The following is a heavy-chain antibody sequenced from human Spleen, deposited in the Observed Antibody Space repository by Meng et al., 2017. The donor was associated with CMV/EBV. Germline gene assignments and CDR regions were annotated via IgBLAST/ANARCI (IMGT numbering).Heavy chain of an antibody. CDR3: ARFVVGAITTIDY. V-gene: IGHV4-61*01. CDR2: IYYSGST. Sequence: VSGGSIISSSYYWSWIRQPPGKGLEWIGYIYYSGSTNYNPSLKSRVTISVDTSKNQFSLKLSSVTAADTAVYYCARFVVGAITTIDYWGQGTLVTVSS. CDR1: GGSIISSSYY. D-gene: IGHD1-26*01. J-gene: IGHJ4*02.